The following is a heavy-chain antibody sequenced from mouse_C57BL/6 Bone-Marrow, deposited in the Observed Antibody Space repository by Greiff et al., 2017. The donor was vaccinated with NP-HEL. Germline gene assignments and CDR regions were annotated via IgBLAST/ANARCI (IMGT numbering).Heavy chain of an antibody. Sequence: VQLQQPGAELVRPGTSVKLSCKASGYTFTSYWMHWVKQRPGQGLEWIGVIDPSDSYPNYNQKFKGKATLTVDTSSRTAYMQLSSLTSEDSAVYYCARRWEGYWGQGTTLTVSS. J-gene: IGHJ2*01. V-gene: IGHV1-59*01. CDR2: IDPSDSYP. CDR1: GYTFTSYW. CDR3: ARRWEGY. D-gene: IGHD1-1*02.